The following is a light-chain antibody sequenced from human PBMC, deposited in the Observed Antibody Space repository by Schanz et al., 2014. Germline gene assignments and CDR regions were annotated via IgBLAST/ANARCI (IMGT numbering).Light chain of an antibody. J-gene: IGKJ3*01. V-gene: IGKV3-15*01. CDR2: GAS. CDR1: QSVSSS. Sequence: EIVMTQSPATLSVSPGERATLSCGASQSVSSSLAWYQQKPGQAPRLLIYGASTRATGIPARFSGSGSGTDFSLTISRLEPEDFAVYYCHQYINSPFTFGPGTKVDIK. CDR3: HQYINSPFT.